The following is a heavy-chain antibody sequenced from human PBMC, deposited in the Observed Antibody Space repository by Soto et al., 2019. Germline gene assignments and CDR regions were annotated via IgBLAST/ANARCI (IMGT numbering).Heavy chain of an antibody. D-gene: IGHD3-9*01. Sequence: QLQESGPGLVKPSETLSLTCSVSGDSINSDKYYWGWIRQPPGKGLEWIGSIYYRGNTYYNPSLPTRVTIPLDKSKSQCSLRLNSVTAADSAVYFCARLEGLATISYYFDFWGQGAQVTVSS. V-gene: IGHV4-39*01. CDR3: ARLEGLATISYYFDF. CDR1: GDSINSDKYY. CDR2: IYYRGNT. J-gene: IGHJ4*02.